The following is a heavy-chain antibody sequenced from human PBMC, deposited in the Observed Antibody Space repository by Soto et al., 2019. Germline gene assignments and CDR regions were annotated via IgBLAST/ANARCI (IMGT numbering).Heavy chain of an antibody. CDR3: AKDGCSSTSCYGPFGY. CDR2: ISCDGSNK. D-gene: IGHD2-2*01. CDR1: GFTFSSYG. Sequence: GXSLRLSCAASGFTFSSYGIHWVHQAPGKGLEWVAVISCDGSNKYYADSVKGRFTISRDNSKNTLYLQMNSLRAEDTAVYYCAKDGCSSTSCYGPFGYWGQGTLVTVSS. V-gene: IGHV3-30*18. J-gene: IGHJ4*02.